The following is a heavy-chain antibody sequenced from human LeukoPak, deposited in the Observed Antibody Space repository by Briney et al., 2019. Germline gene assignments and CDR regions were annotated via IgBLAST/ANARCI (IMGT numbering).Heavy chain of an antibody. D-gene: IGHD6-19*01. J-gene: IGHJ3*02. Sequence: GESLRLSCAASGFTFSSYSMNWVRQAPGKGLEWVSYISSASNTIYYADSVKGRFTISRDNAKNSLYLQMNSLRAEDTAMYYCASWFSSGWSDAFDIWGQGTMVTVSS. CDR1: GFTFSSYS. V-gene: IGHV3-48*01. CDR2: ISSASNTI. CDR3: ASWFSSGWSDAFDI.